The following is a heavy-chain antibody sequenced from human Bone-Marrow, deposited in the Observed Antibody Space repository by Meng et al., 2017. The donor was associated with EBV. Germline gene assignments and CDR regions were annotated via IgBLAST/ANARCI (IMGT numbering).Heavy chain of an antibody. Sequence: GRLVQSVADVRKPECSVKVTCKTSGGTYSSEAISWVRRAPGQGLEWMGGLIPMLGARNYAQKFEDRVRIIADKSTSIHYMELSSLRSDDTAVYYCASESGRGYTPDYWGRGTLVTVPS. CDR2: LIPMLGAR. CDR1: GGTYSSEA. V-gene: IGHV1-69*06. D-gene: IGHD3-10*01. J-gene: IGHJ4*02. CDR3: ASESGRGYTPDY.